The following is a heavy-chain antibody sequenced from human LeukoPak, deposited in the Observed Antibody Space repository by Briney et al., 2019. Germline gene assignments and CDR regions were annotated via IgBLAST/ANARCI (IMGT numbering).Heavy chain of an antibody. CDR2: IRYDGIGK. D-gene: IGHD5-12*01. Sequence: GGSLRLSCAASGFTFSDCSMHWVRLAPGKGLEWVAFIRYDGIGKSYPDSVKGRFPVSRDNSKNTLFLQMNIMRTEDTVLYYGAKEPGSTGAYDTWGEGTLVTVSS. V-gene: IGHV3-30*02. CDR3: AKEPGSTGAYDT. CDR1: GFTFSDCS. J-gene: IGHJ4*02.